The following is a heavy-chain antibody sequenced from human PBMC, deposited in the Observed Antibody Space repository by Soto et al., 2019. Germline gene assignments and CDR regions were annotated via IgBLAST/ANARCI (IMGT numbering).Heavy chain of an antibody. CDR1: GGTFSSYT. Sequence: QVQLVQSGAEVTKPRSSVKVSCKASGGTFSSYTISWVRQAPGQGLEWMGRIIPILGIANYAQKFLVRVTITADKSTSTAYMEMSSLRSEHTAAYYCASPRDCSGGSCYLGDAFDIWGQGTMVTVSS. CDR2: IIPILGIA. CDR3: ASPRDCSGGSCYLGDAFDI. V-gene: IGHV1-69*02. J-gene: IGHJ3*02. D-gene: IGHD2-15*01.